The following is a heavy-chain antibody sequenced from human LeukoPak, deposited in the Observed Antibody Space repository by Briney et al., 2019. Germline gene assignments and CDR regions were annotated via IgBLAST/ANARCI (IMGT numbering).Heavy chain of an antibody. V-gene: IGHV3-23*01. Sequence: GSLLLSCAASGFTFSSYAMSWVRQAPGRGREWVSSISGSGVVTYYADSVKGRFTISRDNSKNTLYLQMNSLRAEDTAIYYCAKVAGDSYYYMDVWGKGTTVIVSS. CDR3: AKVAGDSYYYMDV. CDR1: GFTFSSYA. CDR2: ISGSGVVT. D-gene: IGHD3-10*01. J-gene: IGHJ6*03.